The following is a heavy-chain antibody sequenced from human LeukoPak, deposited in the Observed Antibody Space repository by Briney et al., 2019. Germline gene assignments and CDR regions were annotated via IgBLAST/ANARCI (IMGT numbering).Heavy chain of an antibody. V-gene: IGHV3-66*02. CDR2: IYSGGST. Sequence: GGSLRLSCAASGFTVSSNYMSWVRQAPGKGLEWVSVIYSGGSTYYADSVKGRFTISRDNSKNTLYLQMNSLRAEDTAVYYCARDRGGYYYYYMDVRGKGTSVTVSS. J-gene: IGHJ6*03. CDR3: ARDRGGYYYYYMDV. D-gene: IGHD2-15*01. CDR1: GFTVSSNY.